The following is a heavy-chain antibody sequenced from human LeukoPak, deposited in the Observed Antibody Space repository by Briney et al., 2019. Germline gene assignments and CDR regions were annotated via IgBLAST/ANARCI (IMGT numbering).Heavy chain of an antibody. CDR2: IYYSGST. J-gene: IGHJ4*02. V-gene: IGHV4-59*01. CDR1: GGSISSYY. Sequence: PSETLSLTCTVSGGSISSYYWSWIRQPPGRGLEWIGYIYYSGSTNYNPSLKSRVTISVDTSKNQFSLKLSSVTAADTAVYYCASEDSAGRLDYWGQGTLVTVSS. CDR3: ASEDSAGRLDY. D-gene: IGHD6-13*01.